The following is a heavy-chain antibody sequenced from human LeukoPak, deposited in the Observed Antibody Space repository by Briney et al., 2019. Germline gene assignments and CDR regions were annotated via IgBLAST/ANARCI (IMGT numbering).Heavy chain of an antibody. V-gene: IGHV1-69*05. J-gene: IGHJ5*02. CDR2: IIPIFGTA. D-gene: IGHD6-13*01. Sequence: GASVKVSCKASGGTFSSYAISRVRQAPGQGLEWMGGIIPIFGTANYAQKFQGRVTITTDESTSTAYMELSSLRSEDTAVYYCARDHHSSSWYDNWFDPWGQGTLVTVSS. CDR1: GGTFSSYA. CDR3: ARDHHSSSWYDNWFDP.